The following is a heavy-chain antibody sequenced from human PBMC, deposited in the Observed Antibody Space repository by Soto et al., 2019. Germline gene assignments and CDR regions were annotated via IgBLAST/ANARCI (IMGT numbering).Heavy chain of an antibody. Sequence: SETLSLTCTVSGGSISSSSYYWGWIRQPPGKGLEWIGSIYYSGSTYYNPSLKSRVTISVDTSKNQFSLKLSSVTAADTAVYYCARRRIQLFPVGNYGMDVWGQGTTVTVS. J-gene: IGHJ6*02. CDR1: GGSISSSSYY. CDR2: IYYSGST. V-gene: IGHV4-39*01. CDR3: ARRRIQLFPVGNYGMDV. D-gene: IGHD5-18*01.